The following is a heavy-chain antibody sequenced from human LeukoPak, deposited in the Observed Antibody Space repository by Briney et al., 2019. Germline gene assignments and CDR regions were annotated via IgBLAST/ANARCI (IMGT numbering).Heavy chain of an antibody. CDR3: ARVKDPGGYYYYYYMDV. CDR2: IYSSGST. CDR1: GASMKSSEYY. J-gene: IGHJ6*03. V-gene: IGHV4-39*07. D-gene: IGHD3-16*01. Sequence: ETLSLTCSVSGASMKSSEYYWAWVRQAPGKGLEWIGNIYSSGSTFYHPSLKSRVTISVDTSNNQFSLKLRSVTAADTAVYYCARVKDPGGYYYYYYMDVWGKGTTVTISS.